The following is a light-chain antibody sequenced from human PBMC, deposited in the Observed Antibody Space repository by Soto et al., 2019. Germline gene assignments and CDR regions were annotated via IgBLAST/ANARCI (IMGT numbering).Light chain of an antibody. Sequence: QSALTQPPSASGSPGQSVTISCTGTSSDVGGYNYVSWYQHHPDKAPKLIIYEVYKRPSGVPDRFSGSKSGNTASLTVSGLQAEYEAEYYCSSYAASDSFVVFGGVTKLTVL. V-gene: IGLV2-8*01. CDR1: SSDVGGYNY. J-gene: IGLJ2*01. CDR2: EVY. CDR3: SSYAASDSFVV.